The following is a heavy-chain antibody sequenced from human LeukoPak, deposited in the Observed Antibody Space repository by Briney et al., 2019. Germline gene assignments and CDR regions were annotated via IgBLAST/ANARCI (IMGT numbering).Heavy chain of an antibody. Sequence: GASVKVSCKASGYTFPDYGISWVRQAPGQGLEWMGWISAYNGNTNYAQNFQGRVTMTKDTSISTAYMELSSLRSDDTAVYYCARDAIEGTTVTTWGVRHSIDYWGQGTLVTVSS. CDR2: ISAYNGNT. V-gene: IGHV1-18*01. D-gene: IGHD4-17*01. J-gene: IGHJ4*02. CDR3: ARDAIEGTTVTTWGVRHSIDY. CDR1: GYTFPDYG.